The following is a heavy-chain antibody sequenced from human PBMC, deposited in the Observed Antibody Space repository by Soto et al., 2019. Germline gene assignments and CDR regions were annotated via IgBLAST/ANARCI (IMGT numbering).Heavy chain of an antibody. J-gene: IGHJ3*02. CDR2: IIPIFGTA. CDR3: ARVLDSSGYYPQGTFDI. Sequence: SVKVSCKASGGTFSSYAISWVRQAPGQGLEWMGGIIPIFGTANYAQKFQGRVTITADESTSTAYMELSSLRSEDTAVYYCARVLDSSGYYPQGTFDIWGQGTMVTVSS. V-gene: IGHV1-69*13. D-gene: IGHD3-22*01. CDR1: GGTFSSYA.